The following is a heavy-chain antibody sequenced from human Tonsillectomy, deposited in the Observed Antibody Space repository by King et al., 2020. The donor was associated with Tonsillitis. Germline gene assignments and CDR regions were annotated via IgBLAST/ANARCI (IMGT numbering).Heavy chain of an antibody. CDR2: FYYSGST. J-gene: IGHJ6*02. Sequence: LQLQESGPGLVKPSETLSLNCNVSGASISSNTNYWGWIRQPPGKGLEWIGGFYYSGSTTYNPSLKGRVTISEDTSKNQISLKLNSVAAADTAVYYCAQRLGGGGYSMSRSCMSCFDGWGQATTVTASS. CDR3: AQRLGGGGYSMSRSCMSCFDG. D-gene: IGHD2-15*01. V-gene: IGHV4-39*01. CDR1: GASISSNTNY.